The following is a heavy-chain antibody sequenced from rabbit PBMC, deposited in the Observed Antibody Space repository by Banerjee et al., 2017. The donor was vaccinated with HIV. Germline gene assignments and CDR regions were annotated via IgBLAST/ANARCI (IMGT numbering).Heavy chain of an antibody. V-gene: IGHV1S40*01. CDR2: IYTGSGGA. CDR1: GFSFSNNYY. J-gene: IGHJ4*01. Sequence: QSLEESGGDLVKPGASLTLTCTASGFSFSNNYYMCWVRQAPGKGLEWIGCIYTGSGGAYYASWAKGRFTISKTSSTTVTLQMTSLTAADTATYFCARQNYYIDDDTNYGGVLNLWGPGTLVTVS. CDR3: ARQNYYIDDDTNYGGVLNL. D-gene: IGHD4-1*01.